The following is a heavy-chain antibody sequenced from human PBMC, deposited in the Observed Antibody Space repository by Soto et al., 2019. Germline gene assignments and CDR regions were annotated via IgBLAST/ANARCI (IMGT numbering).Heavy chain of an antibody. CDR2: ISRSGDST. Sequence: ASVKVSCKASAYTLINYYIHWVRQAPGQGLEWMGIISRSGDSTTYAQKFQGRVTVTRDTSTSTVYMELSGLRSEDTAVYYCVTEPPHTNHNPGFDYWGQGTLVTVSS. CDR1: AYTLINYY. V-gene: IGHV1-46*01. J-gene: IGHJ4*02. D-gene: IGHD1-20*01. CDR3: VTEPPHTNHNPGFDY.